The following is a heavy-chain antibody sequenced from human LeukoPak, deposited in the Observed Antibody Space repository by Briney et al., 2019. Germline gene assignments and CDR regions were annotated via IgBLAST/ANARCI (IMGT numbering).Heavy chain of an antibody. D-gene: IGHD6-13*01. V-gene: IGHV3-21*01. CDR2: ISSSSSYI. Sequence: GGSLRLSCAASGFTFSSYSMNWVRQAPGKGLEWVSSISSSSSYIYYADSVKGRFTISRDNAKNSLYLQMSSLRAEDTAVYYCARVHPVRGSSWTGDYWGQGTLVTVSS. J-gene: IGHJ4*02. CDR1: GFTFSSYS. CDR3: ARVHPVRGSSWTGDY.